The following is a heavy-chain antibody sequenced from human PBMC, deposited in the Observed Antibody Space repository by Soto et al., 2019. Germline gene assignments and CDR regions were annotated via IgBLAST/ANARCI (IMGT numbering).Heavy chain of an antibody. D-gene: IGHD1-1*01. CDR1: GFTFSSYG. CDR2: ISYDGSNK. J-gene: IGHJ6*02. CDR3: AKVVRNRPHHYYYGMDV. Sequence: GGSLRLSCAASGFTFSSYGMHWVRQAPGKGLEWVAVISYDGSNKYYADSVKGRFTISRDNSKNTLYLQMNSLRAEDTAVYYCAKVVRNRPHHYYYGMDVWGQGTTVTVSS. V-gene: IGHV3-30*18.